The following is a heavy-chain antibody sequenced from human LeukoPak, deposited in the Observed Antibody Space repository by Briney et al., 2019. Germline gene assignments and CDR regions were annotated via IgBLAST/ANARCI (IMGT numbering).Heavy chain of an antibody. Sequence: GGSLRLSCAASGFTFSSYSMNWVRQAPGKGLEWVSSISSSSSYIYYADSVKGRFTISRDNAKNSLYLQMNSLRAEDTAVYYCARDQAQWRVDAFDNWGQGTMVTVSS. D-gene: IGHD6-19*01. V-gene: IGHV3-21*01. CDR3: ARDQAQWRVDAFDN. CDR1: GFTFSSYS. CDR2: ISSSSSYI. J-gene: IGHJ3*02.